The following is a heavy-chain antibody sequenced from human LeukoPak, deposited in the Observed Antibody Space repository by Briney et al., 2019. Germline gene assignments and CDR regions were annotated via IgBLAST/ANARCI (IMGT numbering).Heavy chain of an antibody. CDR3: AREDGYCSGGNCYSYFDS. V-gene: IGHV3-7*01. D-gene: IGHD2-15*01. J-gene: IGHJ4*02. CDR1: GFTFGSCW. Sequence: GGSLRLSCAASGFTFGSCWMSWVRQAPGKGLEWVAYIKKTGSETYYVDSVKGRFTITRDNARNSLFLQMNSLGAEDTAVYYCAREDGYCSGGNCYSYFDSWGQGTLVTVSS. CDR2: IKKTGSET.